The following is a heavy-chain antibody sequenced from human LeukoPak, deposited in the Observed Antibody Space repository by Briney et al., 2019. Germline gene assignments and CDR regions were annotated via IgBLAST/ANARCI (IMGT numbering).Heavy chain of an antibody. D-gene: IGHD1-1*01. CDR2: INHSGST. CDR3: ARDRRTAPTTGSFDY. J-gene: IGHJ4*02. Sequence: SETLSLTCAVYGGSFSGYYRSWIRQPPGKGLEWIGEINHSGSTNYNPSLKSRVTISLDTSKNQFSLKLSSVTAADTAVYYCARDRRTAPTTGSFDYWGQGTLVTVSS. V-gene: IGHV4-34*01. CDR1: GGSFSGYY.